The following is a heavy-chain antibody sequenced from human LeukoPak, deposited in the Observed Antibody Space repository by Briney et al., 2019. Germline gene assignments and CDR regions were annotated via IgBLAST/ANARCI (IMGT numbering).Heavy chain of an antibody. CDR3: ARVWGCSSTSCYIWFDY. D-gene: IGHD2-2*02. V-gene: IGHV4-34*01. Sequence: SETLSLTCTVSGGSISSYYWSWIRQPPGKGLEWIGEINHGGSTNYNPSLKSRVTISVDTSKNQFSLKLSSVTAADTAVYYCARVWGCSSTSCYIWFDYWGQGTLVTVSS. CDR2: INHGGST. J-gene: IGHJ4*02. CDR1: GGSISSYY.